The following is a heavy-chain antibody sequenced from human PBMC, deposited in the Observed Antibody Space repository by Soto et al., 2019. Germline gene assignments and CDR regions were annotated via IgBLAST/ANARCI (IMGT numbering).Heavy chain of an antibody. CDR2: IYYSGST. D-gene: IGHD3-10*01. V-gene: IGHV4-59*08. CDR1: GGSISSYY. Sequence: SETLSLTCTVSGGSISSYYWSWIRQPPGKGLEWIGYIYYSGSTNYNPSLKSRVTISVDTSKNQFSLKLSSVTAADTAVYYCAGQPTGGSYYALEYDSYCDAIDVLGQGTTLTVSS. J-gene: IGHJ6*02. CDR3: AGQPTGGSYYALEYDSYCDAIDV.